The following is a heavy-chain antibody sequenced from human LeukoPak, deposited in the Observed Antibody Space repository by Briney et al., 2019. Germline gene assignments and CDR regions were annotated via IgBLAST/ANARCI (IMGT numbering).Heavy chain of an antibody. Sequence: GGSLRLSCAASGFTFDDYAMHWVRQAPGKGLEWVSGISWNSGSIGYADSVKGRFTISRDNAKNSLYLQMNSLRAEDMALYYCAKGRSADFWSGYPFDYWGQETLVTVSS. V-gene: IGHV3-9*03. CDR1: GFTFDDYA. CDR3: AKGRSADFWSGYPFDY. D-gene: IGHD3-3*01. CDR2: ISWNSGSI. J-gene: IGHJ4*02.